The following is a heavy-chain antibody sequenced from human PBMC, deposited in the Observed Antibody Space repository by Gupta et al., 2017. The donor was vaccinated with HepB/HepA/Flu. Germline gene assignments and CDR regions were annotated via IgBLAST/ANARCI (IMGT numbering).Heavy chain of an antibody. V-gene: IGHV3-30*03. CDR2: ISSDASNK. Sequence: QVQVVESGGGVVQPGRSLRLSCAASGFTFSSYGIHWVRQAPGKGLEWVAAISSDASNKFYVDSVKGRFTISRDNSKNMVSLQMNSLRVDDTAVYYCATDGKSSGGGTLYNWFDPWGQGTLVTVSS. D-gene: IGHD2-15*01. CDR1: GFTFSSYG. J-gene: IGHJ5*02. CDR3: ATDGKSSGGGTLYNWFDP.